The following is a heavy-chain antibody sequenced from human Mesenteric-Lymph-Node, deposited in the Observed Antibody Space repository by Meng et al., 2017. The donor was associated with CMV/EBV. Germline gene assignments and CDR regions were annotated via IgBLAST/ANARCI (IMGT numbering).Heavy chain of an antibody. V-gene: IGHV3-74*01. CDR3: ARVSSIAAAGPWGY. D-gene: IGHD6-13*01. CDR1: RFTFCRSL. CDR2: ITSDVSST. Sequence: ASRFTFCRSLLPWVRHAPGQALVWVSRITSDVSSTSYADSVKGRFTISRDNAKNTLYLQMNSLRAEDTAVYYCARVSSIAAAGPWGYWGQGTLVTVSS. J-gene: IGHJ4*02.